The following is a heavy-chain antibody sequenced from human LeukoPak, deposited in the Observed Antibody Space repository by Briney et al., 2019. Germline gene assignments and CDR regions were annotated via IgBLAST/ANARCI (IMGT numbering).Heavy chain of an antibody. Sequence: PSETLSLTCTVSGGSISSGGYYWSWIRQPPGKGLEWIGEINHSGSTNYNPSLKSRVTISVDTSKNQFSLKLSSVTAADTAVYYCARGRSRGGSYYVYWGQGTLVTVSS. V-gene: IGHV4-39*07. CDR1: GGSISSGGYY. CDR3: ARGRSRGGSYYVY. J-gene: IGHJ4*02. D-gene: IGHD1-26*01. CDR2: INHSGST.